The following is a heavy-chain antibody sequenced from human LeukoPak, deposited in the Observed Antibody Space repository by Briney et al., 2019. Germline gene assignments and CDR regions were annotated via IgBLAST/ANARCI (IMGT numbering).Heavy chain of an antibody. CDR2: ISSSSNTI. D-gene: IGHD2-2*02. CDR1: GFTFSSYS. Sequence: GGSLRLSCAASGFTFSSYSMNWVRQAPGKGLEWVSYISSSSNTIYYADSVKGRFTISRDNAKNSLYLQMNSLRAEDTAVYYCAGENPYTASWDYWGQGTLVTVSS. V-gene: IGHV3-48*04. J-gene: IGHJ4*02. CDR3: AGENPYTASWDY.